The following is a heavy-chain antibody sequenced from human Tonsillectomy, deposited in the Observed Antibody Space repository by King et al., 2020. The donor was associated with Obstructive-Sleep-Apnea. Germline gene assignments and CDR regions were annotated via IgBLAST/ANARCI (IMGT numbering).Heavy chain of an antibody. J-gene: IGHJ5*02. CDR3: ARDRTPAYGSGSKNWFDP. D-gene: IGHD3-10*01. Sequence: QLVQSGAEVKKPGASVKVSCKASGYIFTDYYIHWVRQAPGQGLEWMGWINPNSGGTNYAQKFQGRVTMTRDTSISAAYMELSRLRSDDTAVYYCARDRTPAYGSGSKNWFDPWGQGTLVTVSS. CDR1: GYIFTDYY. CDR2: INPNSGGT. V-gene: IGHV1-2*02.